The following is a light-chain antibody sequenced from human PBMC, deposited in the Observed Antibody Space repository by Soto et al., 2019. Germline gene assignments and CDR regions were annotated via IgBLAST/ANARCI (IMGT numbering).Light chain of an antibody. CDR1: QSVNNN. Sequence: DIVMTQSPDSLAVSPGERATLSCRASQSVNNNLAWYQQKLGQAPRVLIYGASTRATGIPARFSGSGSGTDFTLTISSLEPEDFAVYYCQHRSNWPLTFGGGTKVDIK. CDR3: QHRSNWPLT. CDR2: GAS. J-gene: IGKJ4*01. V-gene: IGKV3-11*01.